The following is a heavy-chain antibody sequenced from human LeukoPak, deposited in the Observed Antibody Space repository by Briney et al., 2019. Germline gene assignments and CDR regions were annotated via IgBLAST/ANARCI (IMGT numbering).Heavy chain of an antibody. CDR3: AKVGAMGSGTYLYYNYYAMDV. Sequence: ASVRVSCKVSGYTLTEVSIHWVRRAPEKGLEWMGGLDPEDDETIYAQKFQGRVTMTEDISTDTAYMELSSLRSEDTAVYYCAKVGAMGSGTYLYYNYYAMDVWGQRTTVTVSS. J-gene: IGHJ6*02. D-gene: IGHD1-26*01. V-gene: IGHV1-24*01. CDR1: GYTLTEVS. CDR2: LDPEDDET.